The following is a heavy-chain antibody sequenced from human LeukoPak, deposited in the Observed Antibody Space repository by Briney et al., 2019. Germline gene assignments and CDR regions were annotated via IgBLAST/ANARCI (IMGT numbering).Heavy chain of an antibody. CDR1: GYTFNGYY. J-gene: IGHJ4*02. CDR2: INPNSGGT. Sequence: ASVKVSCKASGYTFNGYYLHWVRQAPGQGLEWMGWINPNSGGTNYAQKFQGRITMTRDTSISTAYMELSRLRSDDTAVYYCARWMTTVITPDYWGQGTLVTVSS. V-gene: IGHV1-2*02. CDR3: ARWMTTVITPDY. D-gene: IGHD4-11*01.